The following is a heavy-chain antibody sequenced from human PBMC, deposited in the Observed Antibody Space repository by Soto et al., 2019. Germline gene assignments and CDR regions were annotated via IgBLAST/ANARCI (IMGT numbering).Heavy chain of an antibody. V-gene: IGHV3-48*01. J-gene: IGHJ4*02. CDR2: ISSSSSTL. CDR3: ARANYYGSPGDFDY. CDR1: GFTFISYS. Sequence: EVQLVESGGGLVQPGGSLRLSCAASGFTFISYSMNWVRQAPGKGLEWVSYISSSSSTLYYADSVKGRFTIARDNAKNALYLQMNSLRAEDTAVYYCARANYYGSPGDFDYWGQGTLVTVSS. D-gene: IGHD3-10*01.